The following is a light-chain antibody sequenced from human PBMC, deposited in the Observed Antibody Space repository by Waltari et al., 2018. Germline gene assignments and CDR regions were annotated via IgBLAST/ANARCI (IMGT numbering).Light chain of an antibody. V-gene: IGKV3-15*01. CDR3: QQYNNWPPLT. J-gene: IGKJ4*01. CDR1: QSVSSN. Sequence: EIVMPPSPATLSVSPGDRATLSCRASQSVSSNLAWYQQKPGQAPRLLIYGASTRATGIPARFSGSGSGTEFTLTISSLQSEDFAVYYCQQYNNWPPLTFGGGTKVEIK. CDR2: GAS.